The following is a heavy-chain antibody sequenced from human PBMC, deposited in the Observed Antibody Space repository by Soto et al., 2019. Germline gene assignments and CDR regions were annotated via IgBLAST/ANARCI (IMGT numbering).Heavy chain of an antibody. V-gene: IGHV1-18*01. CDR1: GYTFTSYG. J-gene: IGHJ4*02. D-gene: IGHD3-10*01. CDR2: ISAYNGNT. CDR3: ARDGPNYHGSGSYSTPFDY. Sequence: QVQLVQSGAEVKKPGASVKVSCKASGYTFTSYGISWVRQAPGQGLEWMGWISAYNGNTNYAQKLKGRVNMTTDTSTSTDYMELRSLRSDDTAVYYCARDGPNYHGSGSYSTPFDYWGQGTLVTVSS.